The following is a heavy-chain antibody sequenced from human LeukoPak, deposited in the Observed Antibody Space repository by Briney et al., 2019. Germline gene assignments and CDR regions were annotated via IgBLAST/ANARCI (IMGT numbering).Heavy chain of an antibody. CDR2: IGGGGYT. CDR1: GFTFSSSA. J-gene: IGHJ4*02. Sequence: GGSLRLSCAASGFTFSSSAMTWVRQAPGKGLDWVSSIGGGGYTYYADSMRGRFTISRDTSKNTLYLQMNSLRAEDTAVYYCAKGGISEDGLDYWGQGTLVTVSS. D-gene: IGHD6-13*01. V-gene: IGHV3-23*01. CDR3: AKGGISEDGLDY.